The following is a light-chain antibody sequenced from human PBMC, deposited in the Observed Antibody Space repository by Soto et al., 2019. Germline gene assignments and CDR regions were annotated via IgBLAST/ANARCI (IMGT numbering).Light chain of an antibody. V-gene: IGLV2-14*01. Sequence: QSVLTQPASVSGSLGQSITISCTGTSSDVGGYDFVSWYQHHPGKAPKLIIYEVRTRPSGVSDRFSGSKSGNTASLTISGLQAEEEADYYCSSYTSDWGVFRTGTKVTVL. CDR2: EVR. J-gene: IGLJ1*01. CDR3: SSYTSDWGV. CDR1: SSDVGGYDF.